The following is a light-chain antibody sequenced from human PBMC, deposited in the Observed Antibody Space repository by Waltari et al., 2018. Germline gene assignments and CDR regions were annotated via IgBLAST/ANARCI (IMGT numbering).Light chain of an antibody. J-gene: IGLJ3*02. CDR2: YVN. Sequence: QSALTQPASVSGSPGQSITIPCTGTSSNIGDYNLVSWFQHHPGKVPDHALSYVNKRPPGVSARFSGSKSGNTASLTISALQADDEADYYCCSWSTSGSWMFGGGTKVTVL. V-gene: IGLV2-23*02. CDR3: CSWSTSGSWM. CDR1: SSNIGDYNL.